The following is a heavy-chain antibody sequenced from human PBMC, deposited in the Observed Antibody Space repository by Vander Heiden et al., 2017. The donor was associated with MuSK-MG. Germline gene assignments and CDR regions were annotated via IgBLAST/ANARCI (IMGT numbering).Heavy chain of an antibody. J-gene: IGHJ5*02. CDR2: VSGSGVNT. CDR1: GFSFSSYA. CDR3: AKDSTRGFCSSTSCYGIGWFDP. V-gene: IGHV3-23*01. D-gene: IGHD2-2*01. Sequence: EVQLLESGGGLVQPGGSLRLSCAASGFSFSSYAMPWVRQAPGKGLEWVSGVSGSGVNTYYADSVKGRFTISRDNSKNTLYLQMNSLRVEDTAVYYCAKDSTRGFCSSTSCYGIGWFDPWGQGTLVTVSS.